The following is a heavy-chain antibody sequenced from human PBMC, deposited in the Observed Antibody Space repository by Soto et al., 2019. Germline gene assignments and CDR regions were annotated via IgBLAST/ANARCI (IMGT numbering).Heavy chain of an antibody. V-gene: IGHV3-74*01. Sequence: GGSLRLSCAASGFIFSSNWMHWVRQAPGKGLVWVSRINLDGSTTNYADSVKGRFTISRDNAKNTLYLQMNTLRAEDTAMYFCARERGSGWYNYFDYWGQGTRVTVSS. J-gene: IGHJ4*02. CDR2: INLDGSTT. D-gene: IGHD6-19*01. CDR3: ARERGSGWYNYFDY. CDR1: GFIFSSNW.